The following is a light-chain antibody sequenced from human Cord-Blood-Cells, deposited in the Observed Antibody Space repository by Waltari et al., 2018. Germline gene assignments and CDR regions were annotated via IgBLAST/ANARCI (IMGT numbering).Light chain of an antibody. CDR3: SSYTSSSTSVV. V-gene: IGLV2-14*01. CDR2: DVS. CDR1: SSDVGGYNY. Sequence: QSALTQPASVSGSPGQSITISCTGTSSDVGGYNYVSWYQQHPGKAPNLMIYDVSKRPSGVSNRFSGSKSGNTASLTISGLQAEDEADYYCSSYTSSSTSVVFGGGTKLTVL. J-gene: IGLJ2*01.